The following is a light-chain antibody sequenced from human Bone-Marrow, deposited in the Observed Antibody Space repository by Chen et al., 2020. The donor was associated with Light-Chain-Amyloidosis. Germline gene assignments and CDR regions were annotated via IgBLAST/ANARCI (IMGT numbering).Light chain of an antibody. CDR3: QVWDRSSDRPV. V-gene: IGLV3-21*02. Sequence: SYVLTQPSSVSVAPGQTATIARGGNNIGSTSVHWYQQTPGQAPLLVVYDDSDRPSGIPERLSGSNSGNTATLTISRVEAGDEADYYCQVWDRSSDRPVFGGGTELTVL. J-gene: IGLJ3*02. CDR1: NIGSTS. CDR2: DDS.